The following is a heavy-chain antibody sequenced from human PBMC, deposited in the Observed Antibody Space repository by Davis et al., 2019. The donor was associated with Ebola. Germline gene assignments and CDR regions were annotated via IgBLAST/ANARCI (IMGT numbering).Heavy chain of an antibody. Sequence: GESLKISCAASGFTFSGSAMHWVRQASGKGLEWVGRTRSKANSYATAYAASVKGRFTISRDDSKNTAYLQMNSLKTEDTAVYYCTMSAGIFDYWGQGTLVTVSS. D-gene: IGHD6-19*01. CDR2: TRSKANSYAT. CDR1: GFTFSGSA. CDR3: TMSAGIFDY. J-gene: IGHJ4*02. V-gene: IGHV3-73*01.